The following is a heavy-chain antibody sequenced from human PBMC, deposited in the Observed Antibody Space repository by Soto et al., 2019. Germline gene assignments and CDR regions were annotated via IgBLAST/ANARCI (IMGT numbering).Heavy chain of an antibody. D-gene: IGHD5-12*01. CDR2: ISGSSDGT. Sequence: EVQVLESGGDLVQPGGSLRLSCAASGFTISNYAMSWVRQAPGKALEWVAGISGSSDGTYYADAVKGRFTISKDTSSNTLYLQMNSLRVEDTAVYHCEGSWTWGQGTMVTVSS. CDR1: GFTISNYA. CDR3: EGSWT. V-gene: IGHV3-23*01. J-gene: IGHJ3*01.